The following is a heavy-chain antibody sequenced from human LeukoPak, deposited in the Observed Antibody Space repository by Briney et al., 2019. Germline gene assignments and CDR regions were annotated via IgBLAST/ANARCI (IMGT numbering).Heavy chain of an antibody. CDR1: GGSISSSSYY. CDR3: ARYGKAAGGRFDP. D-gene: IGHD6-13*01. CDR2: IYYGGST. V-gene: IGHV4-39*01. J-gene: IGHJ5*02. Sequence: SETLSLTCTVSGGSISSSSYYWGSIRQTPGKGPEWIGSIYYGGSTYYSPSLKSRVTISVDTSKNQFSLKLSAVTAADTAVYYCARYGKAAGGRFDPWGQGTLVTVSS.